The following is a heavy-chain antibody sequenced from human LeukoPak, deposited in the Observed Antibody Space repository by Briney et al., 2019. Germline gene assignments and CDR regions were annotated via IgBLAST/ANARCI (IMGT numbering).Heavy chain of an antibody. CDR1: GYTFTGYC. CDR2: INPNSGGT. J-gene: IGHJ4*02. D-gene: IGHD6-19*01. CDR3: AQSSGWDSLKY. Sequence: ASVKVSCKASGYTFTGYCMHWVRQAPGQGLEWMGWINPNSGGTNHAQKFQGRVSMTRDTSISTAYMELSRLRSDDTAVYYCAQSSGWDSLKYWGQGTLVTVSS. V-gene: IGHV1-2*02.